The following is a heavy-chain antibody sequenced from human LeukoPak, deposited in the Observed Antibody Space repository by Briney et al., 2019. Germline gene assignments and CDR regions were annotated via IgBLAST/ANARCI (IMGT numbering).Heavy chain of an antibody. CDR2: ISDSGATT. V-gene: IGHV3-48*03. CDR1: GFTFNKYE. CDR3: ARAGIDDNDYYMGGRFDY. J-gene: IGHJ4*02. Sequence: GGSLRLSCAGSGFTFNKYEMGWVRQAPGKGLECVSYISDSGATTDYADSVKGRFTISRDNAKNALYLQMDSLRDEDTAVYYCARAGIDDNDYYMGGRFDYWGQGIMVTVSS. D-gene: IGHD3-22*01.